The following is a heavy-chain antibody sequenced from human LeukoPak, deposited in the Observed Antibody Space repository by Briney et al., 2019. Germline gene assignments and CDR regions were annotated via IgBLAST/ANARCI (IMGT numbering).Heavy chain of an antibody. Sequence: GGSRRLSCAASGFAFSSYGMSWVRQAPGKGLEWVSAISGSGGSTYYADSVKGRFTISRDNSKNTLYLQMNSLRAENTAIYYCAKAGNIRFDYWGQGTLVTVSS. V-gene: IGHV3-23*01. J-gene: IGHJ4*02. CDR2: ISGSGGST. CDR1: GFAFSSYG. CDR3: AKAGNIRFDY. D-gene: IGHD1/OR15-1a*01.